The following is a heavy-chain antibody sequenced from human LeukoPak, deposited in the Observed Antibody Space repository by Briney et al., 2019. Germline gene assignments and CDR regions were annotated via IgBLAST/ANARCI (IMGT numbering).Heavy chain of an antibody. CDR2: IYYSGST. Sequence: PSGTLSLTCTVSGGSISSGGYYWSWIRQHPGKGLEWIGYIYYSGSTYYNPSLKSRVTTSVDTSKNQFSLKLSSVTAADTAVYYCARAVDGSDAFDIWGQGTMVTVSS. D-gene: IGHD6-19*01. CDR1: GGSISSGGYY. V-gene: IGHV4-31*03. J-gene: IGHJ3*02. CDR3: ARAVDGSDAFDI.